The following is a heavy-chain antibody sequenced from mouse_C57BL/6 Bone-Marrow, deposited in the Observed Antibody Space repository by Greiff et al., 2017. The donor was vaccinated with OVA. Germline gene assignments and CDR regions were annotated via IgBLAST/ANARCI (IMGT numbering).Heavy chain of an antibody. D-gene: IGHD2-3*01. CDR3: ARAIYDGYSFAY. CDR1: GFTFSDFY. J-gene: IGHJ3*01. CDR2: SRNKANDYTT. V-gene: IGHV7-1*01. Sequence: EVKLMESGGGLVQSGRSLRLSCATSGFTFSDFYMEWVRQAPGKGLEWIAASRNKANDYTTEYSASVKGRFIVSRDTSQSILYLQMNALRAEDTAIYYSARAIYDGYSFAYWGQGTLVTVSA.